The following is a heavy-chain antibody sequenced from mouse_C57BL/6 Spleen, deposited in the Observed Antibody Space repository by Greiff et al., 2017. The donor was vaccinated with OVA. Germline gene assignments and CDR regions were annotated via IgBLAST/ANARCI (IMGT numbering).Heavy chain of an antibody. Sequence: DVMLVESGGGLVKPGGSLKLSCAASGFTFSDYGMHWVRQAPEKGLEWVAYISSGSSTIYYADTVKGRFTISRDNAKNTLFLQMTSLRSEDTAMYYWARPLITTVPPGFAYWGQGTLVTVSA. CDR1: GFTFSDYG. CDR3: ARPLITTVPPGFAY. V-gene: IGHV5-17*01. J-gene: IGHJ3*01. CDR2: ISSGSSTI. D-gene: IGHD1-1*01.